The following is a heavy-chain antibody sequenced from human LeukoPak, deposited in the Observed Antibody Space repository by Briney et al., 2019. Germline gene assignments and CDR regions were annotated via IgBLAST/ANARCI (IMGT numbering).Heavy chain of an antibody. J-gene: IGHJ2*01. CDR2: IYYSGST. CDR3: ARGRYSYGYNWYFDL. V-gene: IGHV4-59*01. Sequence: SETLSLTCTVSGGSISSYYWSWIRQPPGKGLEWVGYIYYSGSTNYNPSLKSRVTISVDTSKNQFSLKLSSVTAADTAVYYCARGRYSYGYNWYFDLWGRGTLVTVSS. D-gene: IGHD5-18*01. CDR1: GGSISSYY.